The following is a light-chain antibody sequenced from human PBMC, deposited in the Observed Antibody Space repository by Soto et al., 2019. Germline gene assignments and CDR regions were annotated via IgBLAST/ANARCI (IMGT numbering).Light chain of an antibody. CDR2: GAS. CDR3: KKYDNWPWT. CDR1: QSISGT. J-gene: IGKJ1*01. Sequence: EIVMTQSPATLSVSPGGRATLSCRASQSISGTLAWYQQKPGQAPRLLIYGASTRAAGFPARFSGSGSGTDFTLTISSLQSEEFAVYYCKKYDNWPWTVGKGNKVDIK. V-gene: IGKV3-15*01.